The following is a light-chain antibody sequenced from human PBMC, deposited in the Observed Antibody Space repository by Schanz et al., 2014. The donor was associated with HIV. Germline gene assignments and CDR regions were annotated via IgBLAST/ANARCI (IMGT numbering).Light chain of an antibody. CDR1: NSDIGSYNL. V-gene: IGLV2-23*02. J-gene: IGLJ3*02. Sequence: QSALTQPASVSGSPGQSVTISCSGTNSDIGSYNLVSWYQQHPGKAPKLMIYDVTKRPSGVPARFSGSKSGNTASLTVSGIQADDEADYYCSSYGGGDTLLFGGGTKLTVL. CDR3: SSYGGGDTLL. CDR2: DVT.